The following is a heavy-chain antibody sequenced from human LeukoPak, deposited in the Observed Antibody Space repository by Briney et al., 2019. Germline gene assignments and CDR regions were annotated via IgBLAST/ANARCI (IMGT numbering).Heavy chain of an antibody. V-gene: IGHV4-38-2*02. J-gene: IGHJ6*03. CDR2: VWHSGNT. CDR1: GYSISSGYY. D-gene: IGHD6-19*01. Sequence: PSETLSLTCTVSGYSISSGYYWGWIRQPPGKGLEWIGSVWHSGNTYYNASLKSRVTISVDTSKNQFSLKLSSVTAADTAVYYCARVSSGWGYYYYYYYYMDVWGKGTTVTVSS. CDR3: ARVSSGWGYYYYYYYYMDV.